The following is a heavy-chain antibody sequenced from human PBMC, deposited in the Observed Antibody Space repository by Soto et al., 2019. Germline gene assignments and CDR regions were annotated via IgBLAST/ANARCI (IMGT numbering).Heavy chain of an antibody. CDR2: INAGNGNT. V-gene: IGHV1-3*01. CDR1: GYTFTSYA. J-gene: IGHJ4*02. CDR3: ARDRMEKWVTTDY. Sequence: QVQLVQSGAEVKKPGASVKVSCKASGYTFTSYAMHWVRQAPGQRLEWMGWINAGNGNTKYSQKFQGRVTITRDTSASTAYMELSSLRSEDTAVYYCARDRMEKWVTTDYCGQGTMVTVSS. D-gene: IGHD1-26*01.